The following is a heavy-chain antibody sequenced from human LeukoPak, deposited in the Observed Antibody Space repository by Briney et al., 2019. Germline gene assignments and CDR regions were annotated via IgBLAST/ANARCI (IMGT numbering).Heavy chain of an antibody. D-gene: IGHD6-6*01. Sequence: ASVKVSCKASGYTFTAYYIHWVQQAPGQGLEWMGRINPNSGATNYAPKFQGRVTMTRDTSINTAYMELSRLRYDDTAFYYCARESSSADAYDFWGHGTMVTVSS. J-gene: IGHJ3*01. CDR1: GYTFTAYY. CDR3: ARESSSADAYDF. V-gene: IGHV1-2*06. CDR2: INPNSGAT.